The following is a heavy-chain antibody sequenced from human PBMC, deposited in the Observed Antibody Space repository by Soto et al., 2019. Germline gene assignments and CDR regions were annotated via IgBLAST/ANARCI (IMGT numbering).Heavy chain of an antibody. CDR2: SRNKANSYTT. CDR3: GRVQFSPPPDALDI. J-gene: IGHJ3*02. CDR1: GFTFSDHY. V-gene: IGHV3-72*01. Sequence: EVQLVESGGGLVQPGGSLRLSCAASGFTFSDHYMDWVRQAAGKGLEWVGRSRNKANSYTTEYAASVKGRFTISRDESKNSLYLQMNSLKTEDTAVYYCGRVQFSPPPDALDIWGQGTMVTVSS.